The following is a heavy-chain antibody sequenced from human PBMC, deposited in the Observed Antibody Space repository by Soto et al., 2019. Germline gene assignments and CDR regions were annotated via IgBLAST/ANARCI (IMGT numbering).Heavy chain of an antibody. V-gene: IGHV3-23*01. CDR3: ARSIPRVRYYGMDV. CDR2: IGESGTPT. D-gene: IGHD2-2*01. J-gene: IGHJ6*02. CDR1: GFTFSSYA. Sequence: EVQLLESGGGLVQPGGSLRLSCAASGFTFSSYAMKWVRQAPGKGLEWVSLIGESGTPTYYADSVKGRFTISRDNSGNTVFLEMHRLRAEDTAVYYCARSIPRVRYYGMDVRGQGTTVTVSS.